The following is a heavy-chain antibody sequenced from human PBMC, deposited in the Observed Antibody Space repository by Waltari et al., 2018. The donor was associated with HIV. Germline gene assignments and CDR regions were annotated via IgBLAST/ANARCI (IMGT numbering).Heavy chain of an antibody. Sequence: VQMLESGGGLVQPGGSLRLSSAASGFTFSSYAMSWVPQAPGKGLEWVTAISGSGRSTYYADSVKGRFTSSRDNSKNTVYLQMNSLRAEDTALYYCAKDCGGDCYMDWGQGTLVTVSS. CDR2: ISGSGRST. V-gene: IGHV3-23*01. CDR1: GFTFSSYA. J-gene: IGHJ4*02. CDR3: AKDCGGDCYMD. D-gene: IGHD2-21*02.